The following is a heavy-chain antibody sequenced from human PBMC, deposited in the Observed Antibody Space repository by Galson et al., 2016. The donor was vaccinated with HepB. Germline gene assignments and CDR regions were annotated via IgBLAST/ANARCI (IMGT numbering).Heavy chain of an antibody. CDR3: ARRVDYGSSFDY. CDR2: ILYSGHT. Sequence: SETLSLTCTVSGGSISSSGNLWGWIRQPPGEGLEWVACILYSGHTYYNPSLKSRLTVSMDTSKNQFSLDLTSVTAADTAVYYCARRVDYGSSFDYWGQGTLVTVSS. D-gene: IGHD4/OR15-4a*01. J-gene: IGHJ4*02. CDR1: GGSISSSGNL. V-gene: IGHV4-39*01.